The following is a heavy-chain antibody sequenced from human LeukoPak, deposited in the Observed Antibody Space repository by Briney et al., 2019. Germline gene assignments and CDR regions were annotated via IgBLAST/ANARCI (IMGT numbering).Heavy chain of an antibody. Sequence: GGSLRLSCEPSGFPFSSYWMRWVRQAPGKGLVWVSRISGDGTNKTYADFVRGRFIISRDNTKHILYLQMNSLKVEDTATYFCSRSQFDYWGQGVLVTVSS. CDR1: GFPFSSYW. J-gene: IGHJ4*02. CDR2: ISGDGTNK. CDR3: SRSQFDY. V-gene: IGHV3-74*03.